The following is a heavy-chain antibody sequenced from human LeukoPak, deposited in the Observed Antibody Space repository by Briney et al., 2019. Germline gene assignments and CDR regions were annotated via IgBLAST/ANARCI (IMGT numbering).Heavy chain of an antibody. V-gene: IGHV3-23*01. CDR1: GFTFSTYA. Sequence: GGSLRLSCAASGFTFSTYAMSWVRQAPGRGLEWVSSISGSDSSSYYAGSVKGRLTISRDNSKNTLYLQMSSLRAEDTAVYYCARGSTLDFWSGYNSAFDIWGQGTMVTVSS. CDR3: ARGSTLDFWSGYNSAFDI. J-gene: IGHJ3*02. CDR2: ISGSDSSS. D-gene: IGHD3-3*01.